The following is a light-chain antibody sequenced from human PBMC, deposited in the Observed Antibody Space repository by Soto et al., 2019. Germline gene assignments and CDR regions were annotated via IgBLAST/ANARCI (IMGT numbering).Light chain of an antibody. Sequence: DIQMTHSPSTLSGSVGDRVTITCRASQTISSWLAWYQQKPGKAPKLLIYAASTLQSEVPSRFSGSGSGTEFTLTVSSLQPEDFATYYCQQLNSFPITFGQGTRLEIK. CDR2: AAS. J-gene: IGKJ5*01. CDR1: QTISSW. CDR3: QQLNSFPIT. V-gene: IGKV1-9*01.